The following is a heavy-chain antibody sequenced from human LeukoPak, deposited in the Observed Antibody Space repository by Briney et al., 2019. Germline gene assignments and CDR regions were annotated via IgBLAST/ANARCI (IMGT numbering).Heavy chain of an antibody. Sequence: ASVKVSCKASGYTFTSYAMHWVRQAPGQRLEWMGWINAGNGNTKYSQKSQGRVTITRDTSASTAYMKLSSLRSEDTAVYYCARAYYDILTGRPEGFDAFDIWGQGTMVTVSS. CDR3: ARAYYDILTGRPEGFDAFDI. V-gene: IGHV1-3*01. D-gene: IGHD3-9*01. CDR1: GYTFTSYA. CDR2: INAGNGNT. J-gene: IGHJ3*02.